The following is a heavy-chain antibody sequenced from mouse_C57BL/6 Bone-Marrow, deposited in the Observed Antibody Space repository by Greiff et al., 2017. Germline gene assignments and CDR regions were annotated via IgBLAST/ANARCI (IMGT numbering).Heavy chain of an antibody. Sequence: QVQLQQSGPGLVQPSQSLSITCTVSGFSLTSYGVHWVRQSPGKGLEWLGVIWSGGSTDYNAAFISRLSISKDNSKGQVFFKMNSLQADDTAIYYCAAYSNYLGYWGQGTSVTVSS. CDR2: IWSGGST. J-gene: IGHJ4*01. D-gene: IGHD2-5*01. CDR1: GFSLTSYG. CDR3: AAYSNYLGY. V-gene: IGHV2-2*01.